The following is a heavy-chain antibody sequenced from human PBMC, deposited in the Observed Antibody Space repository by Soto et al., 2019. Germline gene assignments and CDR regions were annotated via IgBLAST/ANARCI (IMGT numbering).Heavy chain of an antibody. CDR1: GXTFSSYS. Sequence: GSLRLLGAASGXTFSSYSMHWVRQAPGKGLELVAFISYDGSNKYYADSVKGRFTISRDNSKNTLYLQMNSLRDEDTDVYYCARDLLIFLRYFDWLLSPGMDVSGQGTTGTVPS. CDR3: ARDLLIFLRYFDWLLSPGMDV. D-gene: IGHD3-9*01. V-gene: IGHV3-30-3*01. CDR2: ISYDGSNK. J-gene: IGHJ6*02.